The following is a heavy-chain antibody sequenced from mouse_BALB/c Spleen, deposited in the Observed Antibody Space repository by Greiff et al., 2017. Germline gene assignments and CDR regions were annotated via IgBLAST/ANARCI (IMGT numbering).Heavy chain of an antibody. CDR1: GYTFTSYW. Sequence: QLQQSGAELAKPGASVKMSCKASGYTFTSYWMHWVKQRPGQGLEWIGYINPSTGYTEYNQKFKDKATLTADKSSSTAYMQLSSLTSEDSAVYYCERDYYGYDWGQGTPVTVAS. D-gene: IGHD1-2*01. CDR3: ERDYYGYD. CDR2: INPSTGYT. J-gene: IGHJ2*01. V-gene: IGHV1-7*01.